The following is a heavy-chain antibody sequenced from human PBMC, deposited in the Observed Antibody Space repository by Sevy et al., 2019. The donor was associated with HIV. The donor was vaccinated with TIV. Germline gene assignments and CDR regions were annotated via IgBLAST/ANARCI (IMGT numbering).Heavy chain of an antibody. CDR1: GGSISSYY. Sequence: SETLSLTCTVSGGSISSYYWSWIRQPAGKGLEWIGRIYTSGSTNYNPSLKSRVTMSVDTSKNQFSLKLSSVTAADTAVYYCARDDCSSTSCYSWFDPWGQGTLVTVSS. CDR2: IYTSGST. CDR3: ARDDCSSTSCYSWFDP. J-gene: IGHJ5*02. D-gene: IGHD2-2*02. V-gene: IGHV4-4*07.